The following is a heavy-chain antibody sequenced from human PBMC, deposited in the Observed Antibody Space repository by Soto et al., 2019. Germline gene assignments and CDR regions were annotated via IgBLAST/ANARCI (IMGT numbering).Heavy chain of an antibody. CDR2: IGSSGSTI. Sequence: PVGSLRLSCAASGFTFSSFEMNWVRQAPGKGLEWVSKIGSSGSTIWYADSVKGRSTISRDNAKNSLYLQMNSLRGEDTAVYYCARATYSSSYYFDSWGQGTLVTVSS. CDR1: GFTFSSFE. V-gene: IGHV3-48*03. CDR3: ARATYSSSYYFDS. J-gene: IGHJ4*02. D-gene: IGHD6-6*01.